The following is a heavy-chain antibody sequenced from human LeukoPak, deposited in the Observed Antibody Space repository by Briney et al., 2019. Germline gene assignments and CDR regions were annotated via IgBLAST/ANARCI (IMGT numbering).Heavy chain of an antibody. J-gene: IGHJ5*02. V-gene: IGHV1-18*01. CDR3: ARVTGYCSSTSCYEGWFDP. Sequence: GASVKVSCKASGYTFTSYGISSVRQAPGQGLEWMGWISAYNGNTNYAQKLQGRVTMTTDTSTSTAYMELRSLRSDDTAVYYCARVTGYCSSTSCYEGWFDPWGQGTLVTVSS. CDR1: GYTFTSYG. CDR2: ISAYNGNT. D-gene: IGHD2-2*01.